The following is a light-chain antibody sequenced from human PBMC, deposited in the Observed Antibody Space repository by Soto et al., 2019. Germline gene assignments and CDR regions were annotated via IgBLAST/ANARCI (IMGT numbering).Light chain of an antibody. CDR1: QSITTS. V-gene: IGKV1-5*01. Sequence: DIQMIQSPSTLSASIGDRVTIACRATQSITTSLAWYQQKPGKAPKLLIYDVSSLERGVPSRFSGSGSGTEFTLTISSLQPDDFATYYCQQYYSYSPSFGQGTKVEIK. J-gene: IGKJ1*01. CDR2: DVS. CDR3: QQYYSYSPS.